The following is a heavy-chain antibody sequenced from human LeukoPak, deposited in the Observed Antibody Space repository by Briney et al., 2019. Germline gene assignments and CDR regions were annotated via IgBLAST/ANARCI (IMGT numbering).Heavy chain of an antibody. D-gene: IGHD2-21*02. J-gene: IGHJ4*02. V-gene: IGHV3-23*01. CDR3: ARSLAYCGGDCYFDY. CDR2: ISGSGGST. Sequence: GGSLRLSCAASGFTFSSYAMSWVRQAPGKGLEWVSAISGSGGSTYYADSVKGRFTISRDNSKNTLYLQMSSLRAEDTAVYYCARSLAYCGGDCYFDYWGQGTLVTVSS. CDR1: GFTFSSYA.